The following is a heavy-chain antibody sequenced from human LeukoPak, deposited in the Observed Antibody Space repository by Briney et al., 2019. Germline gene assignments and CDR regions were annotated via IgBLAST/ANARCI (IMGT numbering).Heavy chain of an antibody. V-gene: IGHV3-74*01. CDR3: ATGGGIVGATPDY. Sequence: GGSLRLSCTASGFTFTYYWMHWVRQAPGKGLVWVSQINSDGSSTNYADSVKGRFTISRDNAKNRLYLQMNSLRVEDTALYYCATGGGIVGATPDYWGQGTLVTVSS. J-gene: IGHJ4*02. CDR2: INSDGSST. CDR1: GFTFTYYW. D-gene: IGHD1-26*01.